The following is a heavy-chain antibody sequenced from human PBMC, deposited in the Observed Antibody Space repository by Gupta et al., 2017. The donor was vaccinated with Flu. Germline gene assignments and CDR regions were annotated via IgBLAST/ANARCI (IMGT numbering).Heavy chain of an antibody. D-gene: IGHD3-22*01. Sequence: VRQAPGKGLEWVAVVSSGGNVKDDAYSVKGRFSLYSDNSENTVYVEMNRLRGDDTAVYDGVKEGDGRRAPCDSAFKSHFDRWGQGTLVSVSS. CDR3: VKEGDGRRAPCDSAFKSHFDR. V-gene: IGHV3-30*18. J-gene: IGHJ4*02. CDR2: VSSGGNVK.